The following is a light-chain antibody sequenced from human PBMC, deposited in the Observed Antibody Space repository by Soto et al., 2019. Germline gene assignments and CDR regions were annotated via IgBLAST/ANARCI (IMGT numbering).Light chain of an antibody. CDR1: QSISNY. CDR2: AAS. V-gene: IGKV1-39*01. CDR3: QKSYSAPIN. Sequence: DIQMTQSPPSLSASVGYRVSITCRASQSISNYLNWYQQKPGKAPKLLIFAASSLQSGVPSRFSGSGSGTNFTLTISSLQPEDFAAYYCQKSYSAPINFGQGTRLEIK. J-gene: IGKJ5*01.